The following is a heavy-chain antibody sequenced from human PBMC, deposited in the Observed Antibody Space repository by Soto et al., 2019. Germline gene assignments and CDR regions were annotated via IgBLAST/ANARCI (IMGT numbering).Heavy chain of an antibody. J-gene: IGHJ4*02. D-gene: IGHD6-13*01. CDR2: VYCTGTT. V-gene: IGHV4-59*01. Sequence: PSETLSLTCAVYGGSFSGYFYIWVRQPPGKGLEWIGSVYCTGTTDYNPSLKSRVTISVDTSKTQFSLNLRSVTAADTAVYYCARDLAAVPRAFDYWGRGTLVTVSS. CDR1: GGSFSGYF. CDR3: ARDLAAVPRAFDY.